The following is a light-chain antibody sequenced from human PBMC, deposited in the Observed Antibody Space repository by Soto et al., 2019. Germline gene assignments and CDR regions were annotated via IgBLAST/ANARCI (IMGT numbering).Light chain of an antibody. J-gene: IGKJ2*01. CDR3: LQYNTYPRT. V-gene: IGKV1-17*03. CDR2: DAS. CDR1: QGISTS. Sequence: IQMTQSPSAMSASVGDRVTITCRASQGISTSLAWYQQEPGKVPKRLLYDASTLQSRVPSRFSGSGSGTEFTLTISSLQPEDFATYYCLQYNTYPRTFGQGTKLDIK.